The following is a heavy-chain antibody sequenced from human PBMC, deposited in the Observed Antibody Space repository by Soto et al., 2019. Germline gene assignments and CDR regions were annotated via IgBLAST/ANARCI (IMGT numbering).Heavy chain of an antibody. Sequence: PRWSPLIPCASYVFTFNNYAMNRVRQAPGKGMEWVSAVSLSGDSTYYTDSVKGRFTIPRDNSKNTLYLQMNSLRAEDTAIYYCAKGWSSGNYHFGYWGQGTLVTV. D-gene: IGHD1-26*01. J-gene: IGHJ4*02. CDR1: VFTFNNYA. CDR2: VSLSGDST. CDR3: AKGWSSGNYHFGY. V-gene: IGHV3-23*01.